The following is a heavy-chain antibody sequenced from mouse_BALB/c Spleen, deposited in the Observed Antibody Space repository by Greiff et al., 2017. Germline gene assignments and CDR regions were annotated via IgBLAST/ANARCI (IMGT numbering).Heavy chain of an antibody. CDR1: GFTFSSYW. V-gene: IGHV6-6*02. J-gene: IGHJ4*01. Sequence: EVKLEESGGGLVQPGGSMKLSCVASGFTFSSYWMSWVRQSPEKGLEWVAEIRLKSDNYATHYAESVKGKFTISRDDSTSSLYLQMNSLRAEETGIYYCNVVATRRAMDYWGQGTSVTVSS. CDR2: IRLKSDNYAT. CDR3: NVVATRRAMDY. D-gene: IGHD1-1*01.